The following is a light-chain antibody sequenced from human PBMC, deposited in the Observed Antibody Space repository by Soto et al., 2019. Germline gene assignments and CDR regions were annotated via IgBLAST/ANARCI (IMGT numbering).Light chain of an antibody. CDR1: QSLSSW. Sequence: DIQMTQSPSTLSASVGDRVTITCRASQSLSSWLAWYQQKPGKAPKLLIYDVSSLESGVPSRFSGSGSGTEFTLTISSLQPDDFATYYCQQYNRYSLTFGQGTRL. CDR3: QQYNRYSLT. V-gene: IGKV1-5*01. CDR2: DVS. J-gene: IGKJ5*01.